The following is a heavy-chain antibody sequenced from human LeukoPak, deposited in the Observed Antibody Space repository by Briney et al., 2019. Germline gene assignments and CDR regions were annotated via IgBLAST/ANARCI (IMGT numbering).Heavy chain of an antibody. V-gene: IGHV3-23*01. J-gene: IGHJ6*03. D-gene: IGHD3-10*01. CDR1: GFTFSSYW. Sequence: GGSLRLSCAASGFTFSSYWMSWVRQAPGKGLEWVSAISGSGGSTYYADSVKGRFTISRDNSKNTLYLQMNSLKGDDTAVYYCAKDSAFYYIDVWGKGTTVIISS. CDR2: ISGSGGST. CDR3: AKDSAFYYIDV.